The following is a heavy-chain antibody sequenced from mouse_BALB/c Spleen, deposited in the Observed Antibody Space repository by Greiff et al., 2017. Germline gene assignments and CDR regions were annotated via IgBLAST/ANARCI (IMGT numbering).Heavy chain of an antibody. CDR1: GFSLTSYG. CDR2: IWAGGST. D-gene: IGHD1-1*01. CDR3: ARDYGSSYPFAY. V-gene: IGHV2-9*02. Sequence: VKLMESGPGLVAPSQSLSITCTVSGFSLTSYGVHWVRQPPGKGLEWLGVIWAGGSTNYNSALMSRLSISKDNSKSQVFLKMNSLQTDDTAMYYCARDYGSSYPFAYWGQGTLVTVSA. J-gene: IGHJ3*01.